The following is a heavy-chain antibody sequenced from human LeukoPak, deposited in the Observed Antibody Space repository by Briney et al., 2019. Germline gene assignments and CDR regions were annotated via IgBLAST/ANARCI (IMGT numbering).Heavy chain of an antibody. D-gene: IGHD5-12*01. CDR2: IIGSSGST. CDR3: AKGAYDYIEIAYFDY. J-gene: IGHJ4*02. V-gene: IGHV3-23*01. CDR1: GFSFDNYA. Sequence: GGSLRLSCAASGFSFDNYAMNWVRQAPGKGLEWVSLIIGSSGSTFYADSVKGRFTISRDKSKNTLYLQMNSLRAEDTAVYYCAKGAYDYIEIAYFDYWGQGSLVTVSS.